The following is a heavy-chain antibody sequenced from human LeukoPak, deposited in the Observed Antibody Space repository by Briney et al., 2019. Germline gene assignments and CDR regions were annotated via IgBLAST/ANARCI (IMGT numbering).Heavy chain of an antibody. CDR3: ARDIAANNHFDY. CDR1: GYTFTKYG. CDR2: INPSGGST. D-gene: IGHD6-25*01. V-gene: IGHV1-46*01. J-gene: IGHJ4*02. Sequence: ASVKVSCKASGYTFTKYGMNWVRQAPGQGLEWMGIINPSGGSTSYAQKFQGRVTMTRDTSTSTVYMELSSLRSEDTAVYYCARDIAANNHFDYWGQGTLVTVSS.